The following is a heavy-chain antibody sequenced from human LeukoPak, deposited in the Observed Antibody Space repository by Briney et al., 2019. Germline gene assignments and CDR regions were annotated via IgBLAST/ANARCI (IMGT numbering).Heavy chain of an antibody. D-gene: IGHD3-10*01. Sequence: GGSLRLSCAASGFTFSVYAMSWVRQAPGEGLEWVSLISWDGGSTYYADSVKGRFTISRDNSKNALYLHMNSLRAEDTALYYCAKDTSPGENYYYYYMDVWGKGTTVTVSS. V-gene: IGHV3-43D*03. CDR2: ISWDGGST. J-gene: IGHJ6*03. CDR3: AKDTSPGENYYYYYMDV. CDR1: GFTFSVYA.